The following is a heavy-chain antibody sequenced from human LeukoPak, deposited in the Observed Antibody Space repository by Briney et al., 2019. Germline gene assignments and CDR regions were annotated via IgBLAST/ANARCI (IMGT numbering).Heavy chain of an antibody. V-gene: IGHV1-69*13. CDR1: GGTFSSYA. CDR2: IIPIFGTA. D-gene: IGHD3-22*01. CDR3: ARSREVVVITAGWGFDP. Sequence: SVKVSCKASGGTFSSYAISWVRQAPGQGLEWMGGIIPIFGTANYAQKFQGRVTITADESTSTAYMELSSLRSEDTAVYYCARSREVVVITAGWGFDPWGQGTLVTVSS. J-gene: IGHJ5*02.